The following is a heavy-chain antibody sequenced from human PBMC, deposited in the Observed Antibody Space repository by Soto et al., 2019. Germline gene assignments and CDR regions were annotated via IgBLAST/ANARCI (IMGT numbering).Heavy chain of an antibody. Sequence: VQLLESGGGLVQPGGSLRLSCTASGFTFSTYGMSWVRQAPGKGLEWVSSLSGDGTTTYYIDSVKGRFTISRHNSRNTLSLQMNSLRTEDTAVYYCAKDITFDSSAYNYWGQGILVTVSS. J-gene: IGHJ4*02. D-gene: IGHD3-22*01. CDR3: AKDITFDSSAYNY. V-gene: IGHV3-23*01. CDR2: LSGDGTTT. CDR1: GFTFSTYG.